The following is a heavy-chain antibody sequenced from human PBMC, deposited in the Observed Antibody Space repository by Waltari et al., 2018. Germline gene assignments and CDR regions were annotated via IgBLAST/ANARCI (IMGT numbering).Heavy chain of an antibody. CDR1: GGSISSYY. J-gene: IGHJ4*02. Sequence: QVQLQESGPGLVKPSETLSLTCTVSGGSISSYYWSWIRQPPGKGLEWLGYIYYSGSNNYNPSLKSRVIISVDTSKNQFALKLSSVTAADTAVYYCAREVYDILTGYSPLYVDYWGQGTLVTVSS. D-gene: IGHD3-9*01. CDR3: AREVYDILTGYSPLYVDY. CDR2: IYYSGSN. V-gene: IGHV4-59*01.